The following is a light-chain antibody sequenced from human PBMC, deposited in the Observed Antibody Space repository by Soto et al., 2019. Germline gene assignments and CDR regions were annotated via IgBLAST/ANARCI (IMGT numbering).Light chain of an antibody. Sequence: EIVLTQSPGTLSLSPGDRATLSCRASQIISSAYLACYQQRPGQAPRLLIYASSSRATGIPDRFSGSGSGTDFTLTISRLEPEDFAVYYCQQCSSSLPWTFGQGTKVEMK. J-gene: IGKJ1*01. CDR3: QQCSSSLPWT. CDR1: QIISSAY. CDR2: ASS. V-gene: IGKV3-20*01.